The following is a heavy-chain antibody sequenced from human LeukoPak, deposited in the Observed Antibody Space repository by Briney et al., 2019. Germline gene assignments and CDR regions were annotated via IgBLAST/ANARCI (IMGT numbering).Heavy chain of an antibody. CDR3: ATAVAGTSHYFDY. CDR2: ISSSSSYI. V-gene: IGHV3-21*01. J-gene: IGHJ4*02. Sequence: KPGGSLRLSCAASGFTFSSYSMNWVRQAPGKGLEWVSSISSSSSYIYYADSVKGRFTISRDNAKNSLYLQMNSLRAEDTAVYYCATAVAGTSHYFDYWGQGTLVTVSS. CDR1: GFTFSSYS. D-gene: IGHD6-19*01.